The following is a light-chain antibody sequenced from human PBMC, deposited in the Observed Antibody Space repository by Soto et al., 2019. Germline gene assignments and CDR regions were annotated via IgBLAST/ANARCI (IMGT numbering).Light chain of an antibody. J-gene: IGKJ5*01. CDR1: QSVSSY. CDR2: DAS. CDR3: QQRSSWPIT. V-gene: IGKV3-11*01. Sequence: EIVLTQSPATLSLSPGERTTLSCRARQSVSSYLAWYQQKPGQAPRLLIYDASKRATGIPARFSGSGSGTDFTLTISSLEPEDFAVYYCQQRSSWPITFGQGTRLEIK.